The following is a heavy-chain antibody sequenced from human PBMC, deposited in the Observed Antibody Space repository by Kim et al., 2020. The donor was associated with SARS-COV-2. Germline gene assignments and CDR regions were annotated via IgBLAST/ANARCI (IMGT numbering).Heavy chain of an antibody. CDR3: ARDDWRGWFDP. J-gene: IGHJ5*02. V-gene: IGHV3-7*03. CDR2: K. Sequence: KYYVDSVKGRFTISRDNAKNSLYLQMNSLRAEDTAVYYCARDDWRGWFDPWGQGTLVTVSS. D-gene: IGHD3-9*01.